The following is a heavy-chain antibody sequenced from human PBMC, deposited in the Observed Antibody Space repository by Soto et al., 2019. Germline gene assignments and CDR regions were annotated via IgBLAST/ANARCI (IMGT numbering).Heavy chain of an antibody. J-gene: IGHJ6*02. CDR1: GYTFTSYD. V-gene: IGHV1-8*01. CDR2: MNPNSGNT. Sequence: ASVKVSCKASGYTFTSYDINWVRQATGQGLEWMGWMNPNSGNTGYAQKFQGRVTMTRNTSISTAYMELSSLRSEDTAVYYCAREFRDIVATVGRYYYYGMDVWGQGTTVTV. CDR3: AREFRDIVATVGRYYYYGMDV. D-gene: IGHD5-12*01.